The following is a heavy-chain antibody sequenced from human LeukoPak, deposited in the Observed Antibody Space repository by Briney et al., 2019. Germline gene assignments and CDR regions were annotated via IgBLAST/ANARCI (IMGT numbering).Heavy chain of an antibody. D-gene: IGHD3-10*01. CDR3: ARGFYGSGGYYPYYFDY. Sequence: PGGSLRLSCVVSGFTFEDYGMSWVRHAPGKGLEWVSGITWNGGSSSYADSVQGRFTISRDNANNSLYLQMNSLRAEDTALYYCARGFYGSGGYYPYYFDYWGQGTLVTVS. CDR1: GFTFEDYG. CDR2: ITWNGGSS. V-gene: IGHV3-20*04. J-gene: IGHJ4*02.